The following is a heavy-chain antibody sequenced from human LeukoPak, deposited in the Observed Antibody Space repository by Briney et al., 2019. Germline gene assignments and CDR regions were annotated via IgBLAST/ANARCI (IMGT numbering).Heavy chain of an antibody. Sequence: SETLSLTCTISGGSIGGDHWSWIRQAPGKGLEWIGYISYTGSTSYNPSLRSRVTISLHTSENQFSLRLTSVTAADTAVYYCARAVTGTSKVDYWGQGTLVAVSS. V-gene: IGHV4-59*08. CDR1: GGSIGGDH. CDR3: ARAVTGTSKVDY. J-gene: IGHJ4*02. CDR2: ISYTGST. D-gene: IGHD6-19*01.